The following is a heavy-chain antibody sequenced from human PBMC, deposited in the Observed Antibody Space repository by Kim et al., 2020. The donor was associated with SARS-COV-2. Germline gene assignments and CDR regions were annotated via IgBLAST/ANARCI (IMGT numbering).Heavy chain of an antibody. D-gene: IGHD3-10*01. J-gene: IGHJ4*02. CDR3: ARVWGWIWFGELTHDY. CDR2: ISAYNGNT. V-gene: IGHV1-18*01. CDR1: GYTFTSYG. Sequence: ASVKVSCKASGYTFTSYGISWVRQAPGQGLEWMGWISAYNGNTNYAQKLQGRVTMTTDTSTSTAYMELRSLRSDDTAVYYCARVWGWIWFGELTHDYWGQGTLVTVSS.